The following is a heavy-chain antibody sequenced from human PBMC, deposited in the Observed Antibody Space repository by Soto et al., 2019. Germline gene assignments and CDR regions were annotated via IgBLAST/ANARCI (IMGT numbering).Heavy chain of an antibody. CDR2: ISNKGINK. D-gene: IGHD6-6*01. CDR3: ARGIRADTTSSNFYYYSGLDV. CDR1: GFTFSTYG. Sequence: QVQLVESGGGVVQPGRSLRLSCAASGFTFSTYGMHWVRQAPGKGLEWLAVISNKGINKYYADSVTGRFTITRDNSKNTLFLQMNNMRGEDTAIYYCARGIRADTTSSNFYYYSGLDVWGEGATVTVSS. V-gene: IGHV3-30*03. J-gene: IGHJ6*04.